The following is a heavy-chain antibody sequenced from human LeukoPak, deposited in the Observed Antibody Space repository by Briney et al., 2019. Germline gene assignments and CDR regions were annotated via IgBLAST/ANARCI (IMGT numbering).Heavy chain of an antibody. D-gene: IGHD3-16*01. Sequence: GEPLKITCKGSGYSFTSYWIGWVCQMHGKGLEWMGIIYPGDSDTRYSPSFQGQVTISADKSISTAYLQWSSLKASDTAMYYCARHDERYGFDPWGQGTLVTVSS. J-gene: IGHJ5*02. CDR2: IYPGDSDT. CDR1: GYSFTSYW. V-gene: IGHV5-51*01. CDR3: ARHDERYGFDP.